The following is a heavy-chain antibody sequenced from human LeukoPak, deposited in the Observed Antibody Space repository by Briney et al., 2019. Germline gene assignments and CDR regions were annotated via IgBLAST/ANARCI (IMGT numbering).Heavy chain of an antibody. CDR2: VHHSGST. J-gene: IGHJ5*02. CDR1: GGSISSSNW. D-gene: IGHD1-26*01. CDR3: ARAGTEWEFDP. Sequence: SGTLSLTCAVSGGSISSSNWWSWVRQPPGKGLEWIGEVHHSGSTNYSPPLKSRVTISVDKSKNQFSLKLSSVTAADTAVYYCARAGTEWEFDPWGQGTLVTVSS. V-gene: IGHV4-4*02.